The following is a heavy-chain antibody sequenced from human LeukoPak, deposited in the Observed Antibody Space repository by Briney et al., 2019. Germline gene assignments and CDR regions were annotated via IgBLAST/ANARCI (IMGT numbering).Heavy chain of an antibody. CDR2: ISSSGNII. D-gene: IGHD6-19*01. CDR3: AKDLGWLVRSFFDY. J-gene: IGHJ4*02. V-gene: IGHV3-11*01. Sequence: GGSLRLSCAASGFTFSDYYMSWIRQAPGKGLEWVSYISSSGNIIYYADSVKGRFTISRDNSKNTLYLQMNSLRAEDTAVYYCAKDLGWLVRSFFDYWGQGTLVTVSS. CDR1: GFTFSDYY.